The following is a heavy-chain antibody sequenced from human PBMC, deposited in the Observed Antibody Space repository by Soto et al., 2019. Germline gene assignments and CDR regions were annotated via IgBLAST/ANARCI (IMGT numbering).Heavy chain of an antibody. V-gene: IGHV5-10-1*01. Sequence: GESLKISCKGSGYSFTSYWISWVRQMPGKGLEWMGRIDPSDSYTDYSPSFQGHVTISADKSISTAYLQWSSLKASDTAMYYCARRVVVPAALVGMDVWGQGTTVTVSS. D-gene: IGHD2-2*01. J-gene: IGHJ6*02. CDR1: GYSFTSYW. CDR2: IDPSDSYT. CDR3: ARRVVVPAALVGMDV.